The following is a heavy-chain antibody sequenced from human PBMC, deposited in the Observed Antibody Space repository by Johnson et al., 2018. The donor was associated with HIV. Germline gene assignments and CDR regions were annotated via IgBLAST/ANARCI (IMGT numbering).Heavy chain of an antibody. CDR1: GFTVSSNY. V-gene: IGHV3-66*01. CDR3: ARDRDLGRAFDI. CDR2: LYSGGST. D-gene: IGHD1-26*01. J-gene: IGHJ3*02. Sequence: VQLVESGGGLVQPGGSLRLSCAASGFTVSSNYMNWVRQAPGKGLEWVSVLYSGGSTYYADFVKDRFIISRDNSKNTLYLQMNSLRAEDTAVYYCARDRDLGRAFDIWGQGTMVTVSS.